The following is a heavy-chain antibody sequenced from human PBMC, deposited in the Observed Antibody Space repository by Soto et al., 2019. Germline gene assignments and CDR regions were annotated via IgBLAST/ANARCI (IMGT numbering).Heavy chain of an antibody. CDR2: IYYSGSA. V-gene: IGHV4-31*03. CDR1: GGSISSGGCY. D-gene: IGHD3-22*01. J-gene: IGHJ5*02. CDR3: ARSPLTYYYASSGYNWFDP. Sequence: PSETLSLTCTVSGGSISSGGCYWSWILQHPGKGLELIGYIYYSGSAYYNPSLKSRFTISVDTSKNQFSLNLSSVTAADTAVYYCARSPLTYYYASSGYNWFDPWGQGTLVTVSS.